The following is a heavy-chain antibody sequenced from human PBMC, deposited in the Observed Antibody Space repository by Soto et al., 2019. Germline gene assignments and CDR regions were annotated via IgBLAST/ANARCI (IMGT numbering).Heavy chain of an antibody. CDR2: IWYDGSNK. CDR3: ARDQSQVVPAAMGY. J-gene: IGHJ4*02. CDR1: GFTFSSYG. Sequence: GGSLRLSCAASGFTFSSYGMHWVRQAPGKGLEWVAVIWYDGSNKYYADSVKGRFTISRDNSKNTLYLQMNSLRAEDTAVYYCARDQSQVVPAAMGYWGQGTLVTVSS. D-gene: IGHD2-2*01. V-gene: IGHV3-33*01.